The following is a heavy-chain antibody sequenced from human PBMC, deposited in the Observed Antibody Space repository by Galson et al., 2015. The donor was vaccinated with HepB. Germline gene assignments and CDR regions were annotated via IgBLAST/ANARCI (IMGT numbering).Heavy chain of an antibody. Sequence: CAISGDSVSSKSAAWNWIRRSPSRGLEWLGRTYYRSQWHIDYALSVESRITMNPDPSKNQFSLQLNSVTPEDTAVYYCVRDIGSLFDHWGQGTLVTVSS. CDR1: GDSVSSKSAA. J-gene: IGHJ5*02. D-gene: IGHD3-16*02. CDR3: VRDIGSLFDH. CDR2: TYYRSQWHI. V-gene: IGHV6-1*01.